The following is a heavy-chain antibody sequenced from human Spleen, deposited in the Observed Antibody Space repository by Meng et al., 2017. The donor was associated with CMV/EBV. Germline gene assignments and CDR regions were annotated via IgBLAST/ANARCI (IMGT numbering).Heavy chain of an antibody. CDR1: FSSYT. J-gene: IGHJ5*02. CDR2: IIPILGIA. V-gene: IGHV1-69*04. Sequence: FSSYTISWVRQAPGQGLVWMGRIIPILGIANYAQKFQGRVTITADKSTSTAYMELSSLRSEDTAVYYCAREFGDCSSTSCYTQLGFDPWGQGTLVTVSS. CDR3: AREFGDCSSTSCYTQLGFDP. D-gene: IGHD2-2*02.